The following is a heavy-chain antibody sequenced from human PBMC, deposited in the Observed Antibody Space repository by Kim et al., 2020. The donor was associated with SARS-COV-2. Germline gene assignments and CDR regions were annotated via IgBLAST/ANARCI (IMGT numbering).Heavy chain of an antibody. Sequence: GGSLRLSCAVSGFRFSDYYMTWIRQAPGKGLEWVSYISGSGSPTNYADSVKGRFTISRDNAKKSLYLQMNSLRAEDTAVYYCARDRVESSGWTGFNHWGQGVLGTVSS. CDR2: ISGSGSPT. CDR1: GFRFSDYY. D-gene: IGHD6-19*01. J-gene: IGHJ4*02. V-gene: IGHV3-11*05. CDR3: ARDRVESSGWTGFNH.